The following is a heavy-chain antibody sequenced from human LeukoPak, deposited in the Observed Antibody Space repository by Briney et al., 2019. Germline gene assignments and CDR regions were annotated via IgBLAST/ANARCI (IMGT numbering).Heavy chain of an antibody. Sequence: SVKVSCKASGGTFSSYAISWVRQAPGQGLEWMGGIIPIFGTANYAQKFQGRVTITADESTSTAYMELSSLRSEDTAVYYCATLCSSTSCYDYWGQGTLVTVSS. D-gene: IGHD2-2*01. CDR2: IIPIFGTA. V-gene: IGHV1-69*13. CDR3: ATLCSSTSCYDY. J-gene: IGHJ4*02. CDR1: GGTFSSYA.